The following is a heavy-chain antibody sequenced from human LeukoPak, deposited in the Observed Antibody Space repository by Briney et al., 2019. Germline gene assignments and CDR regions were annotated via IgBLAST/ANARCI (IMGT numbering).Heavy chain of an antibody. CDR1: GYTFTSYD. D-gene: IGHD3-16*02. CDR3: ARGYYDYVWGSYRPNYYFDY. V-gene: IGHV1-8*01. Sequence: ASVKVSCKAPGYTFTSYDINWVRQATGQGLEWMGWMNPNSGNTGYAQKFQGRVTMTRNTSISTAYMELSSLRSEDTAVYYCARGYYDYVWGSYRPNYYFDYWGQGTLVTVSS. J-gene: IGHJ4*02. CDR2: MNPNSGNT.